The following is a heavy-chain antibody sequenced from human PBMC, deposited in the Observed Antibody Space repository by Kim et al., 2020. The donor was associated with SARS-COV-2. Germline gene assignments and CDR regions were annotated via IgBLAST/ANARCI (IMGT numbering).Heavy chain of an antibody. CDR2: IYPGDSDT. CDR3: ATPGEKSYGYPGAFDI. J-gene: IGHJ3*02. Sequence: GESLKISCKGSGYSFTSYWIGWVRQMPGKGLEWMGIIYPGDSDTRYSPSFQGQVTISADKSISTAYLQWSSLKASDTAMYYCATPGEKSYGYPGAFDIWGQGTMVTVSS. D-gene: IGHD5-18*01. CDR1: GYSFTSYW. V-gene: IGHV5-51*01.